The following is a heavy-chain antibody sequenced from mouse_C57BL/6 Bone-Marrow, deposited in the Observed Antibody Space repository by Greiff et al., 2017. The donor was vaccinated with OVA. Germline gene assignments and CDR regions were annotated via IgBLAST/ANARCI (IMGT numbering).Heavy chain of an antibody. V-gene: IGHV14-4*01. CDR3: TTIYYYGSSYYYAMDY. CDR2: IDPENGDT. J-gene: IGHJ4*01. D-gene: IGHD1-1*01. Sequence: EVQGVESGAELVRPGASVKLSCTASGFNIKDDYMHWVKQRPEQDLEWIGWIDPENGDTEYASKFQGKATITADTSSNTAYLQLSSLTSEDTAVYYCTTIYYYGSSYYYAMDYWGQGTSVTVSS. CDR1: GFNIKDDY.